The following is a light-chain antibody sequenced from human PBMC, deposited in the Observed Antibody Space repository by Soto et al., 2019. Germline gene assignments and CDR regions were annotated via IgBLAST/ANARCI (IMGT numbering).Light chain of an antibody. CDR2: HAS. CDR1: QTISSW. V-gene: IGKV1-5*01. CDR3: QQYNSYS. J-gene: IGKJ1*01. Sequence: DIQMTQSPSTLSASVGDRVTITCRASQTISSWLAWYQQKPGTAPKVLIYHASNLQSGVPSRFSGSGSGTEFTLTISSLQPDDFATYYCQQYNSYSFGQGTKVDNK.